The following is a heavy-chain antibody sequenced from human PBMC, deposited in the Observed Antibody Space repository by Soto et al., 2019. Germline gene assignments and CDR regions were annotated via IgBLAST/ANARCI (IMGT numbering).Heavy chain of an antibody. D-gene: IGHD4-17*01. CDR1: GGTFSSYT. J-gene: IGHJ4*02. CDR2: IIPILGIA. CDR3: ARLGHTDYGETLRGYFDY. Sequence: QVQLVQSGAEVKKPGSSVKVSCKASGGTFSSYTISWVRQAPGQGLEWMGRIIPILGIANYAQKFQGRVTITAAKSTSTAYMELSSLRSEDTAVYYCARLGHTDYGETLRGYFDYWGQGTLVTVSS. V-gene: IGHV1-69*02.